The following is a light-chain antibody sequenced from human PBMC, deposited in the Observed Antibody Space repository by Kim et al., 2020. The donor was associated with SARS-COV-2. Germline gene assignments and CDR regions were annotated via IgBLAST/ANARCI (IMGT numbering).Light chain of an antibody. V-gene: IGLV7-43*01. CDR3: LLYYGGAQMV. CDR2: TTH. J-gene: IGLJ2*01. CDR1: TGAVTSTNL. Sequence: QAVVTQEPSLTVSPGETVTLTCGSSTGAVTSTNLPNWFQQKSGQAPSGLIYTTHNKHSWTPARFSGSLLEDKAALTLSGAQPEDEAEYYCLLYYGGAQMVFGGGTQLTVL.